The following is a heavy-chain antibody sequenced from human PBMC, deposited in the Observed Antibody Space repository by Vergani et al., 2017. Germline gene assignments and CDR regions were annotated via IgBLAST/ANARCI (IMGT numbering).Heavy chain of an antibody. CDR1: GYTFTGYY. Sequence: QVQLVQSGAEVKKPGASVKVSCKASGYTFTGYYMHWVRQAPGQGLEWMGWINPNSGGTNYAQKFQGWVTMTRDTSISTAYMELSRLRSDDTAVYYCAREWPYGGNSTEYFDLWGRGTLVTVSS. J-gene: IGHJ2*01. CDR3: AREWPYGGNSTEYFDL. D-gene: IGHD4-23*01. V-gene: IGHV1-2*04. CDR2: INPNSGGT.